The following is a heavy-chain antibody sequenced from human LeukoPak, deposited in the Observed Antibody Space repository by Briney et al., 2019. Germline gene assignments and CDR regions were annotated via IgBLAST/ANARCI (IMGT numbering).Heavy chain of an antibody. Sequence: GGSLRLSCAASGFTFSSYAVSWVRQAPGKGLEWVSAISGSGGSTYYADSVKGRFTISRDNSKNTLYLQMNSLRAEDTAVYYCAKGDSSGYSFPDYWGQGTLVTVSS. CDR1: GFTFSSYA. D-gene: IGHD3-22*01. V-gene: IGHV3-23*01. CDR3: AKGDSSGYSFPDY. CDR2: ISGSGGST. J-gene: IGHJ4*02.